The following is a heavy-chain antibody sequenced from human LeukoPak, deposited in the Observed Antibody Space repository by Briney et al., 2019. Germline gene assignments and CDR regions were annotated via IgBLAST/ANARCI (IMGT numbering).Heavy chain of an antibody. CDR1: GFTFSSYG. D-gene: IGHD3-10*01. J-gene: IGHJ4*02. CDR3: ARSYYYGSGTPAHFDS. V-gene: IGHV3-30*02. CDR2: IRYDGSNK. Sequence: GGSLRLSCAASGFTFSSYGMHWVRQAPGKGLEWVAFIRYDGSNKYYADSVKGRFTISRDNSKNTLYLQMNSLRVEDTAVYYCARSYYYGSGTPAHFDSWGQGTLVTVSS.